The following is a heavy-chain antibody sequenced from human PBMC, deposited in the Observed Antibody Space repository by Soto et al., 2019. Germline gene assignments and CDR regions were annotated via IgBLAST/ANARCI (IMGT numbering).Heavy chain of an antibody. D-gene: IGHD2-15*01. CDR2: ISYDGSNK. CDR1: GFTFSSYA. CDR3: ARDAGYCSGGSCYSDVYYYYGMDV. J-gene: IGHJ6*02. V-gene: IGHV3-30-3*01. Sequence: GGSLRLSCAASGFTFSSYAMHWVRQSPGKGLEWVAVISYDGSNKYYADSVKGRFTISRDNSKNTLYLQMNSLRAEDTAVYYCARDAGYCSGGSCYSDVYYYYGMDVWGQGTTVTVSS.